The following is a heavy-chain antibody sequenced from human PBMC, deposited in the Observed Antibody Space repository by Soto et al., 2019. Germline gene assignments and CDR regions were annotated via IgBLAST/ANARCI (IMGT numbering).Heavy chain of an antibody. CDR3: ARADIVVGTYMRI. V-gene: IGHV3-74*01. CDR1: GLTYSTAW. J-gene: IGHJ6*02. Sequence: GGSLRLSCEVSGLTYSTAWMHWVRQAPGKGLVWVSSINRDGSVTNYADSVKGRFTISRDSAEKTLYLQINSLRADDTGVYYCARADIVVGTYMRIWGQGTTVT. D-gene: IGHD2-2*01. CDR2: INRDGSVT.